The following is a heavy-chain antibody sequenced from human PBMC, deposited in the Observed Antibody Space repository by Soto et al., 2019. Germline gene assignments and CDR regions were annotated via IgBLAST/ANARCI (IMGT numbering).Heavy chain of an antibody. V-gene: IGHV4-59*01. D-gene: IGHD6-13*01. J-gene: IGHJ5*02. CDR3: ARGASEAASLNWPDP. Sequence: QVQLQESGPGLVKPSETLSLTCTVSAGSISNYYWSWIRQPPGKGLEWIGYIYYSGTTNYNPSLKSRVTISVDTSKNQFSLKLRSVSTADTAVYYCARGASEAASLNWPDPWGQGILVTV. CDR1: AGSISNYY. CDR2: IYYSGTT.